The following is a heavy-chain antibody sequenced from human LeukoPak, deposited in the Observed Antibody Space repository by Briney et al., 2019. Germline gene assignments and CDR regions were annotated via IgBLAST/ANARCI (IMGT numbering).Heavy chain of an antibody. V-gene: IGHV4-39*07. CDR3: VRVPDIVVVPAAMPYYYYGMDV. J-gene: IGHJ6*02. CDR1: GGSISSSSYY. Sequence: PSETLSLTCTVSGGSISSSSYYWGWIRQPPGKGLEWIGSIYYSGSTYYNPSLKSRVTISVDTSKNQFSLKLSSVTAADTAVYYCVRVPDIVVVPAAMPYYYYGMDVWGQGTTVTVSS. D-gene: IGHD2-2*01. CDR2: IYYSGST.